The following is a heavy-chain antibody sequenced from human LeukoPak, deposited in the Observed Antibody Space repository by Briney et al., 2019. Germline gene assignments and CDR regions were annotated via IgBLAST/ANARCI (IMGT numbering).Heavy chain of an antibody. V-gene: IGHV4-4*02. D-gene: IGHD3-22*01. CDR3: AKHSSSGIDY. Sequence: KSSETLSLTCAVSGGSITSSNWWSWVRQPPGKGLEWIGEIYYTGNTNYNPSLKSRVTISVDKSNNQFSLNLSSVTAADTAVYYCAKHSSSGIDYWGQGTLVTVSS. J-gene: IGHJ4*02. CDR2: IYYTGNT. CDR1: GGSITSSNW.